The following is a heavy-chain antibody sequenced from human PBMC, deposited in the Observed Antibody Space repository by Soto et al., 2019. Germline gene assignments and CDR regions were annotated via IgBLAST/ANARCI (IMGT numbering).Heavy chain of an antibody. CDR1: GGSISSYY. J-gene: IGHJ4*02. D-gene: IGHD6-19*01. Sequence: QVQLQESGPGLVKSSETLSLTCTVSGGSISSYYWCWIRQPPGRGLEWIGYSYYRGSTNYNPSLKSRVTISVDTSKNQFSLKLSSVTAADTAVYYCATAVAGDLDYWGQGTLVTVSS. CDR2: SYYRGST. CDR3: ATAVAGDLDY. V-gene: IGHV4-59*01.